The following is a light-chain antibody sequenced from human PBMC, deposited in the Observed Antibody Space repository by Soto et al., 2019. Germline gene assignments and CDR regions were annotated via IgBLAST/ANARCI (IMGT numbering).Light chain of an antibody. CDR1: QSISSW. CDR2: QAS. Sequence: DIQMTQSPSTLSASMGDTVTITCRASQSISSWLAWYQHKPGKAPKLLIYQASILHSGVPSRFSGSGSGTDFTLTITGLQPDDFATYYCQQYNSNYCLWTFGQGTKVEIK. V-gene: IGKV1-5*03. CDR3: QQYNSNYCLWT. J-gene: IGKJ1*01.